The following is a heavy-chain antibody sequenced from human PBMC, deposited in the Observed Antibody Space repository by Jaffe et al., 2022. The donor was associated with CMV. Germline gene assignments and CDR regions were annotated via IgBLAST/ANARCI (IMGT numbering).Heavy chain of an antibody. D-gene: IGHD5-18*01. V-gene: IGHV3-21*01. CDR2: ISSSSSYI. CDR3: ARGAAMDYYFDY. J-gene: IGHJ4*02. CDR1: GFTFSSYS. Sequence: EVQLVESGGGLVKPGGSLRLSCAASGFTFSSYSMNWVRQAPGKGLEWVSSISSSSSYIYYADSVKGRFTISRDNAKNSLYLQMNSLRAEDTAVYYCARGAAMDYYFDYWGQGTLVTVSS.